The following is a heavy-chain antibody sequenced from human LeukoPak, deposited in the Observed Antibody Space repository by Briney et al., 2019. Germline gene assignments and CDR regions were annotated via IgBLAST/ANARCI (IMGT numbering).Heavy chain of an antibody. CDR1: GFTFTNAW. D-gene: IGHD2-2*01. Sequence: PGGSLRLSCAASGFTFTNAWMNWVRQAPGKGLEWVGRIKSKTEGETADYAAPVKGRFTISRDDSKNTLYPHMNSLKTEDTAVYYCTTVYCSSTSCAMSGNYWGQGTLVTVSS. CDR2: IKSKTEGETA. V-gene: IGHV3-15*07. CDR3: TTVYCSSTSCAMSGNY. J-gene: IGHJ4*02.